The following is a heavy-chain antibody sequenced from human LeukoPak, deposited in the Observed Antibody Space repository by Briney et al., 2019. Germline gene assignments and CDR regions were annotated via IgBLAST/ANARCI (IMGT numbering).Heavy chain of an antibody. CDR2: IHTSAST. V-gene: IGHV4-4*07. CDR3: ARDDNSEYSDDAFDI. CDR1: GASIRSYS. Sequence: SETLSLTCSVSGASIRSYSWSWLRQPAGKGLEWIGRIHTSASTEYTPSLKSRVTTSVDTSKNQFSLKLNSVTAADTAVYFCARDDNSEYSDDAFDIWGQGTLVTVSS. D-gene: IGHD1-26*01. J-gene: IGHJ3*02.